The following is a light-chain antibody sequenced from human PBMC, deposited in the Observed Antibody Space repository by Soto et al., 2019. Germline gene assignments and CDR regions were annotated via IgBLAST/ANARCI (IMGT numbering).Light chain of an antibody. J-gene: IGLJ1*01. V-gene: IGLV2-14*01. CDR1: SGDVGGYNY. Sequence: QSALTQPASVSGSPGQSVTISCAGTSGDVGGYNYVSWYQQHPGKAPKLMIHAVTNRPSGVSNRFSGSKSGNTASLTISSLQAEDEADYYCSSYTTSYFYVFGPGTKLTVL. CDR2: AVT. CDR3: SSYTTSYFYV.